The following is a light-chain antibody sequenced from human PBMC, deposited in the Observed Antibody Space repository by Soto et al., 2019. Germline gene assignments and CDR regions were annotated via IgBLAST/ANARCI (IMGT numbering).Light chain of an antibody. Sequence: EIVMTRSPATLSVSPAERATLSCRASQSVSSNLAWYQQKPGQAPRLLIYGASTRATGIPARFSGSGSGTEFTLTISSLQSEDFAVYYCQQYNNWPRTFGQGTKVDNK. V-gene: IGKV3-15*01. CDR1: QSVSSN. CDR3: QQYNNWPRT. J-gene: IGKJ1*01. CDR2: GAS.